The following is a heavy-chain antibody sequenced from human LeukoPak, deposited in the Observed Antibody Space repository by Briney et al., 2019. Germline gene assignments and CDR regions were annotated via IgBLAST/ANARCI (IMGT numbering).Heavy chain of an antibody. CDR2: MHTSGTT. Sequence: SETLSLTCTVSGGSINNYYWSWIRQPPGTGLEWIEYMHTSGTTNYNPPLKSRVTTSVDTSKNQFSLRLSSVTAADTAVYYCARRVTSNGFDPWGQGTLVTVSS. V-gene: IGHV4-4*08. CDR3: ARRVTSNGFDP. D-gene: IGHD2-21*02. CDR1: GGSINNYY. J-gene: IGHJ5*02.